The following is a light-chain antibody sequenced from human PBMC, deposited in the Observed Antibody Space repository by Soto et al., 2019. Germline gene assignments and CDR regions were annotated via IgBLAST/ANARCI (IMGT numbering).Light chain of an antibody. V-gene: IGKV3-11*01. CDR2: DAS. J-gene: IGKJ2*01. CDR3: QQHST. Sequence: EIVLTQSPATLSLSPGERATLSCRASQSVSSYLAWYQQKPGQAPRLLIYDASNRATGIPARFSGSGSGTDFTLTISRLEPEDFAVYYCQQHSTFAQGTKLEIK. CDR1: QSVSSY.